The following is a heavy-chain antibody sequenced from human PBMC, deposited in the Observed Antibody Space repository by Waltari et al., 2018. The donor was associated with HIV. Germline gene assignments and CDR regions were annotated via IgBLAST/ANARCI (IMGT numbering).Heavy chain of an antibody. D-gene: IGHD1-26*01. J-gene: IGHJ4*02. CDR3: ARAESTTWANFDF. Sequence: QVQLVQSGSEVKNSGASVRVSCHTSGYTFAAYYIYWMRQAPGEGLEWLGGINPTDGETGYAQKCQGWLSVTRDTSTGTVYMSLSRLRSDDTATYYCARAESTTWANFDFWGQGTLVSVSS. V-gene: IGHV1-2*04. CDR2: INPTDGET. CDR1: GYTFAAYY.